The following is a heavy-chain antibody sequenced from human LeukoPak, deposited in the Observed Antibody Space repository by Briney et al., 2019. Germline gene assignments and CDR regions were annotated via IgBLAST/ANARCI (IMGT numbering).Heavy chain of an antibody. V-gene: IGHV4-39*01. D-gene: IGHD4-11*01. CDR1: GGSISSSSYY. Sequence: SETLSLTCTVSGGSISSSSYYWGWIRQPPGKGLEWIGSIYYSGSTYYNPSLKSRVTISVDTSKNQFSLKLSSVTAADTAVYYCASDYSNYVWFDPWGQGTLVTVSS. CDR2: IYYSGST. CDR3: ASDYSNYVWFDP. J-gene: IGHJ5*02.